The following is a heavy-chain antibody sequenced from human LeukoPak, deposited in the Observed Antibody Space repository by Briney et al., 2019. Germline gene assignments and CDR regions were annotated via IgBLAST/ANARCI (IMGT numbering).Heavy chain of an antibody. CDR3: ARGKFFFWSGYLDY. V-gene: IGHV4-34*01. D-gene: IGHD3-3*01. CDR1: GGSFSGYY. CDR2: INHSGST. Sequence: PSETLSLTCAVYGGSFSGYYWNWIRQPPGKGLEWIGEINHSGSTNYNPSLKSRVTISVNTSKNQFPLKLSSVTAPGQALVCVARGKFFFWSGYLDYWGQGTLVTVSS. J-gene: IGHJ4*02.